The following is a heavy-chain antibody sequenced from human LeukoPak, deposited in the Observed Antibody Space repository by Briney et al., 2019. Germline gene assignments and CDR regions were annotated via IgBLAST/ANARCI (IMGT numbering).Heavy chain of an antibody. CDR1: GGTFSSYA. CDR3: ARDIALDY. Sequence: GASVKVSCTASGGTFSSYAISWVRQAPGQGLEWMGIINPSGGSTSYAQKFQGRVTMTRDTSTSTVYMELSSLRSEDTAVYYCARDIALDYWGQGTLVTVSS. V-gene: IGHV1-46*01. CDR2: INPSGGST. D-gene: IGHD6-13*01. J-gene: IGHJ4*02.